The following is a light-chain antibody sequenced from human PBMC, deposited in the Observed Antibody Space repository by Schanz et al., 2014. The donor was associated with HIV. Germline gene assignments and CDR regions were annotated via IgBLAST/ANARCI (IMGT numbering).Light chain of an antibody. V-gene: IGLV1-40*01. CDR1: SSNIGAGYD. CDR3: ATWHSSLREVV. CDR2: GNS. J-gene: IGLJ2*01. Sequence: QSVLTQPPSVSGAPGQRVTISCTGSSSNIGAGYDVHWYLQLPGTAPKLLIYGNSNRPSGVPDRFSGSKSGTSATLAINGLQTGDEADYYCATWHSSLREVVFGGGTKLTVL.